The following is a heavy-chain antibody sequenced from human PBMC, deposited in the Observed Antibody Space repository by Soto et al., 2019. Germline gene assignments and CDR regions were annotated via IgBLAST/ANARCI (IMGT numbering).Heavy chain of an antibody. CDR2: ISWNSGSI. V-gene: IGHV3-9*01. J-gene: IGHJ4*02. Sequence: GGSLRLSCAASGFTFDDYAMHWVRQAPGKGLEWVSGISWNSGSIGYADSVKGRFTISRDNAKNSLYLQMNSLRAEDTALYYCAKDFKSGSYYSFDYWGQGTLVTVSS. CDR3: AKDFKSGSYYSFDY. CDR1: GFTFDDYA. D-gene: IGHD1-26*01.